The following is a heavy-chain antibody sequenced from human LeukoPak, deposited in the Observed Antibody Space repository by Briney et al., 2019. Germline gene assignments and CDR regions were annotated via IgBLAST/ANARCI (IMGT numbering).Heavy chain of an antibody. CDR2: ISSSSSYI. J-gene: IGHJ3*02. V-gene: IGHV3-21*01. CDR3: ATHCSSVSCSLATFDI. CDR1: GFTLSNYN. Sequence: GGSLRLSCAASGFTLSNYNMNWVRQAPGKGLEWVSSISSSSSYIYYTDSVKGRFTISRDNARTSLYLQMNSLRAEDTAVYYCATHCSSVSCSLATFDIWGQGTMVTVSS. D-gene: IGHD2-2*01.